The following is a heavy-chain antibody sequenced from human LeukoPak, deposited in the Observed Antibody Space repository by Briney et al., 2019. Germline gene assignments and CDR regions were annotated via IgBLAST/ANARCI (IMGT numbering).Heavy chain of an antibody. CDR2: ISYDGRNK. D-gene: IGHD6-19*01. CDR3: ARVFYSSGWYPL. J-gene: IGHJ4*02. V-gene: IGHV3-30*04. CDR1: GLTFSSYA. Sequence: GRSLRLSCAASGLTFSSYAMHWVRQAPGKGLEWVAFISYDGRNKYYADSVKGRFTISRDNSNNTLYLQMNSLRAEDTAVYYCARVFYSSGWYPLWGQGTLVTASS.